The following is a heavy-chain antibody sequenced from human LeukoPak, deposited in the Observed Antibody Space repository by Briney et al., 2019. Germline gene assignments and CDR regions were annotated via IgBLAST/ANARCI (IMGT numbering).Heavy chain of an antibody. V-gene: IGHV3-23*01. D-gene: IGHD3-22*01. Sequence: GGSLRLSCVSSGFIFSNCAMSWVRQAPGKGLEWVSSISGSGGSTHYADSVKGRFTISRDKTKNTLYLQMNSLRAEDTAVYYCAKSAYYDASGYYREYYFDYWGQGTLVTVSS. J-gene: IGHJ4*02. CDR1: GFIFSNCA. CDR2: ISGSGGST. CDR3: AKSAYYDASGYYREYYFDY.